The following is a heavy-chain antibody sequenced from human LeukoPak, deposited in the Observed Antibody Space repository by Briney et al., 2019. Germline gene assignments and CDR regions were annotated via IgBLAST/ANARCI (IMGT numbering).Heavy chain of an antibody. D-gene: IGHD3-22*01. V-gene: IGHV3-30-3*01. Sequence: GGSLRLSCAASGFTFSSYAMHWVRQAPGKGLEWVADISYDGSNKYYADSVKGRFTISRDNSKNTLYLQMNSLRAEDTAVYYCVRELPPVVQYYFDYWGPGTLVTVSS. CDR2: ISYDGSNK. CDR3: VRELPPVVQYYFDY. J-gene: IGHJ4*02. CDR1: GFTFSSYA.